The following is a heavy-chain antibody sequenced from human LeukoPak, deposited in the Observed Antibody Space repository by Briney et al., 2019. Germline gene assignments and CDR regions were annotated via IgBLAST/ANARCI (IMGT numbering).Heavy chain of an antibody. V-gene: IGHV1-8*01. CDR3: ARGHKTSRIVGATSSGLGY. Sequence: ASVKVSCKASGYTFTSYDINWERQAPGQGLEWMGWMNPNSGNTGYAQKFQGRVTMTRNTSISTAYMELSSLRSEDTAVYYCARGHKTSRIVGATSSGLGYWGQGTLVTVSS. D-gene: IGHD1-26*01. CDR2: MNPNSGNT. CDR1: GYTFTSYD. J-gene: IGHJ4*02.